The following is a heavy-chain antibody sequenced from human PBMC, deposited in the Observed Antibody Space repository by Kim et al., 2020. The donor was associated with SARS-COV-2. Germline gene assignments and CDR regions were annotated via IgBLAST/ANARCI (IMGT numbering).Heavy chain of an antibody. CDR3: ARDVAAARLPYYYYYGMDV. V-gene: IGHV4-59*01. J-gene: IGHJ6*02. D-gene: IGHD6-13*01. Sequence: SRVTISVDTSKNQFSLKLSSVTAADTAVYYCARDVAAARLPYYYYYGMDVWGQGTTVTVSS.